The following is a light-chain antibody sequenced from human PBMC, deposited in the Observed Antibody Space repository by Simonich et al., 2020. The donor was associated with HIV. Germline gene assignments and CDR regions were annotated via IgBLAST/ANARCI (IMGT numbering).Light chain of an antibody. CDR2: RNN. CDR1: SSNIGSNY. CDR3: AAWDDSLNGPR. Sequence: QSVLTQPPSASGTPGQRVTISCSGSSSNIGSNYVYWYQPLPGTAPKLLIYRNNQRPSGVPDRFSGSKSGTSASLAISGLRSEDEADYYCAAWDDSLNGPRFGGGTKLTVL. V-gene: IGLV1-47*01. J-gene: IGLJ3*02.